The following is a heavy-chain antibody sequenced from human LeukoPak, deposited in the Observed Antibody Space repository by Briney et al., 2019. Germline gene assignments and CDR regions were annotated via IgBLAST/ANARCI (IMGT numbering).Heavy chain of an antibody. V-gene: IGHV3-9*03. CDR1: GFTFDEYA. CDR3: ASFGEQLVRTNYHYYHMDV. J-gene: IGHJ6*03. D-gene: IGHD6-6*01. CDR2: VCWIRGNI. Sequence: GGSLTLSCAASGFTFDEYAMHWLRPAAGKGLAWVACVCWIRGNIDYAHSGKGPFTLSRDHAKNSLYLQVNSLRADRLGLYYCASFGEQLVRTNYHYYHMDVSGKGTTVTVS.